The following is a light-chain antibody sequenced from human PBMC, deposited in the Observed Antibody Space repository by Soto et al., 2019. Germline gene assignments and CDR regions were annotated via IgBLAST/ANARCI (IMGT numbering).Light chain of an antibody. CDR3: QQRSNWPRT. CDR1: QNISSY. Sequence: EIVLTQSPGTLSLSPGERATVSCRPGQNISSYLIWYQQKPGQAPRLLIYDVSNRATGIPARFSGSGSGTDFTLTISSLEPEDFAVYYCQQRSNWPRTFGQGTKVDIK. V-gene: IGKV3-11*01. J-gene: IGKJ1*01. CDR2: DVS.